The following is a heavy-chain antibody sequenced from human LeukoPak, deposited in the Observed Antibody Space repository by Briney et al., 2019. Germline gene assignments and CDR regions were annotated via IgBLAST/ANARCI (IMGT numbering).Heavy chain of an antibody. Sequence: QPGGSLRLSCAASSFSFNSYWLLWVRQAPGKGLVWVSRINTDGTSTTYADSVEGRFTISRDNAKNTLYLQMSSLRAEDTAVYYCARVGGSYSIDYWGQGTLVTVSS. CDR2: INTDGTST. J-gene: IGHJ4*02. CDR1: SFSFNSYW. D-gene: IGHD1-26*01. V-gene: IGHV3-74*01. CDR3: ARVGGSYSIDY.